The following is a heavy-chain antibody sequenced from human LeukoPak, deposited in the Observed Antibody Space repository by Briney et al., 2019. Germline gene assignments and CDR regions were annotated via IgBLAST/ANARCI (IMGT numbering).Heavy chain of an antibody. CDR3: ATYSSLNRREFQF. CDR1: GFTFSNYW. J-gene: IGHJ1*01. CDR2: IKTDGSEK. Sequence: GGSERLSCEGSGFTFSNYWMGWVRQAPGKGLQWVANIKTDGSEKYYVDSVKGRFTISRDNAKNSLYLQMNSLRAEDTAVYYCATYSSLNRREFQFWGQGTLLTVSS. V-gene: IGHV3-7*01. D-gene: IGHD3-22*01.